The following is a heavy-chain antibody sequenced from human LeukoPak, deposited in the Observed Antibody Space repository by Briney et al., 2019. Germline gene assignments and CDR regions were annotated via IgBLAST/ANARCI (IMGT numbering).Heavy chain of an antibody. V-gene: IGHV3-66*01. CDR1: GFTFSSYS. CDR2: IYSGGST. Sequence: TGGSLRLSCAASGFTFSSYSMNWVRQAPGKGLEWVPLIYSGGSTYYADSVKGRFTISRDNSKNTLYLQMNSLRAEDTAVYYCARSPHYFYGMDVWGQGTTVTVSS. CDR3: ARSPHYFYGMDV. J-gene: IGHJ6*02.